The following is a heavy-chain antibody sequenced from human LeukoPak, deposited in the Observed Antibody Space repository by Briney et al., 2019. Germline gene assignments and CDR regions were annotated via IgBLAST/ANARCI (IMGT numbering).Heavy chain of an antibody. J-gene: IGHJ3*01. CDR1: GFTFSSYS. Sequence: PGGSLRLSCAASGFTFSSYSMNWVRQAPGKGLEWVASINHNGNVNYYVDSVKGRFTISRDNAKNSLYLQMSNLRAEDTAVYFCARGGGLDVWGQGTMVTVPS. CDR3: ARGGGLDV. D-gene: IGHD2-15*01. CDR2: INHNGNVN. V-gene: IGHV3-7*03.